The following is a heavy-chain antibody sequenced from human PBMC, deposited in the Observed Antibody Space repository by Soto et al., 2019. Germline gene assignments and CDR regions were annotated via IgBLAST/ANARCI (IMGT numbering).Heavy chain of an antibody. CDR3: AKAPGYGSGGWFDP. CDR2: ISWNSGNL. CDR1: GFIFKNYA. V-gene: IGHV3-9*01. D-gene: IGHD3-10*01. Sequence: QLVESGGGLVQPGRSLRLSCEASGFIFKNYAMVWVRQGPGKGLEWVSSISWNSGNLDYGDSVKGRFTISRDNAKNSLYLQMNSLRTDATAWKFCAKAPGYGSGGWFDPWGQGTLVTVSS. J-gene: IGHJ5*02.